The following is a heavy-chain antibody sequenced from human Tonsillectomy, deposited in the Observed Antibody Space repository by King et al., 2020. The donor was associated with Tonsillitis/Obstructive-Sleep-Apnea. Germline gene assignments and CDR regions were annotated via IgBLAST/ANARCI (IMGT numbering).Heavy chain of an antibody. CDR1: GFTFSDVW. J-gene: IGHJ6*02. V-gene: IGHV3-15*07. D-gene: IGHD3-10*01. CDR2: IKNKRDGGTT. CDR3: TRSRHGSGSPRGYFYYGMDV. Sequence: VQLVESGGGLVKPGGSLRLSCAASGFTFSDVWMNWVRQAPGKGLEWVGRIKNKRDGGTTDYAAHAKGRFTISRDDSKNPVYLQMNSLQTEDRAVYYCTRSRHGSGSPRGYFYYGMDVWGQGTTVTVSS.